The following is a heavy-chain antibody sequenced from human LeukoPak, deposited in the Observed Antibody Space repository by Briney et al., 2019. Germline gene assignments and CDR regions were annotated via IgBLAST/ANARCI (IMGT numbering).Heavy chain of an antibody. D-gene: IGHD3-3*01. V-gene: IGHV1-69*13. J-gene: IGHJ6*03. CDR2: IIPIFGTA. Sequence: SVKVSCKASGGTFSSYAISWVRQAPGQGLEWMGGIIPIFGTANYAQKFQGRVTITADESTSTAYMELSSLRSEDTAVYYCASHRTRYDFGYPPYYYYMDVWGKGTTVTVSS. CDR1: GGTFSSYA. CDR3: ASHRTRYDFGYPPYYYYMDV.